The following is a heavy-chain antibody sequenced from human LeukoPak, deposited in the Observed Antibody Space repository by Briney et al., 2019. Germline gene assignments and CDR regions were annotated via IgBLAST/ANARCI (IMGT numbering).Heavy chain of an antibody. Sequence: GVSLRLSCAASGFTFSSYSMNWVRQAPGKGLEWVSSISSSSSYIYYADSVKGRFTISRDNAKNSVYLQMNSLRAEDTAVYYCARIMNSSPDYWGQGTLVTVSS. D-gene: IGHD6-13*01. CDR1: GFTFSSYS. J-gene: IGHJ4*02. CDR3: ARIMNSSPDY. V-gene: IGHV3-21*01. CDR2: ISSSSSYI.